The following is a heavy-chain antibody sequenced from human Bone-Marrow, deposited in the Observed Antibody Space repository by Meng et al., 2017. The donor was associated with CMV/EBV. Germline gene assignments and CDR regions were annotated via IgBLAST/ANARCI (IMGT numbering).Heavy chain of an antibody. CDR2: IYHSGST. CDR3: ARDGGSSWSLYYYNGKDV. D-gene: IGHD6-13*01. CDR1: GDSISSNKW. J-gene: IGHJ6*02. V-gene: IGHV4-4*02. Sequence: SLRLSCAVSGDSISSNKWWSWVRQPPGKGLEWIGEIYHSGSTNYNPSLKSRVTISVDKSKNQFSLKLSSVTAADTAVYYCARDGGSSWSLYYYNGKDVWGQGTTVTVSS.